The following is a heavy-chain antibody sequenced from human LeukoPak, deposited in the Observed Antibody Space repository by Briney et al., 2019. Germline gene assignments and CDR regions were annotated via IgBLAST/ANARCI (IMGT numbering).Heavy chain of an antibody. J-gene: IGHJ6*02. D-gene: IGHD3-10*01. CDR1: GGTFSSSD. CDR3: AREFAGPRRGYAMDV. CDR2: ITPIFGTA. V-gene: IGHV1-69*13. Sequence: GASVKVSCKASGGTFSSSDISWVRQAPGQGLEWMGGITPIFGTAKYAQKFQGRVTITAVESMSTAYMELSSLRIEDTAVYYCAREFAGPRRGYAMDVWGQGTTVTVSS.